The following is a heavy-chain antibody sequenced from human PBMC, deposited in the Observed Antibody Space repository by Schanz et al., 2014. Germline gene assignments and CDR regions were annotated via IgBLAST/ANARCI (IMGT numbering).Heavy chain of an antibody. CDR1: GFTFNNYD. D-gene: IGHD3-22*01. CDR2: ISGGGGSA. V-gene: IGHV3-23*04. CDR3: AKVWGSDYFYPFDY. Sequence: EVQLVEYGGGLVQPGGSLRLSCAASGFTFNNYDMNWVRLVPGKGLECVSGISGGGGSAYYADSVKGRFTISRDNSKNTLYLQMSSLRAEDTAVYYCAKVWGSDYFYPFDYWGQGTLVTVSS. J-gene: IGHJ4*02.